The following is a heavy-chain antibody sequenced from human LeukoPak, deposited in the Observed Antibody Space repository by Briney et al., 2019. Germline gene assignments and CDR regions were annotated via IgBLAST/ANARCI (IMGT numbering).Heavy chain of an antibody. CDR1: GFTFSSYA. CDR3: ARKGPYSSSWYGFDY. J-gene: IGHJ4*02. Sequence: GGSLRLSCAASGFTFSSYAMHWVRQAPGKGLEYVSAISSNGGSTYYANSVKGRFTISRDNSKYTLYLQMGSLRAEDMAVYYCARKGPYSSSWYGFDYWGQGTLVTVSS. V-gene: IGHV3-64*01. CDR2: ISSNGGST. D-gene: IGHD6-13*01.